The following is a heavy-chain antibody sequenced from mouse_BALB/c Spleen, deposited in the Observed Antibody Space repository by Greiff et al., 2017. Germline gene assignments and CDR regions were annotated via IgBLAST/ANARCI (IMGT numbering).Heavy chain of an antibody. D-gene: IGHD2-3*01. CDR3: VRALMMMTGFDY. V-gene: IGHV2-9*02. CDR2: IWAGGST. CDR1: GFSLTSYG. Sequence: QVQLKESGPGLVAPSQSLSITCTVSGFSLTSYGVHWVRQPPGKGLEWLGVIWAGGSTNYNSALMSRVSISKDNSTSQVFLKMNSLQTEDTAMYYCVRALMMMTGFDYWGQGTLVTVSA. J-gene: IGHJ3*01.